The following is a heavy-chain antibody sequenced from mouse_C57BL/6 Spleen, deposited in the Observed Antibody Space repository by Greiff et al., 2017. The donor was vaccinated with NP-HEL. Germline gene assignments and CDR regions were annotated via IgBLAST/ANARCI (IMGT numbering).Heavy chain of an antibody. CDR3: ASSPRGFAY. J-gene: IGHJ3*01. D-gene: IGHD2-10*02. V-gene: IGHV5-17*01. CDR1: GFTFSDYG. Sequence: DVMLVESGGGLVKPGGSLKLSCAASGFTFSDYGMHWVRQAPEKGLEWVAYISSGSSTIYYADTVKGRFTISRDNAKNTLFLQMTSLRSEDTAMYYCASSPRGFAYWGQGTLVTVSA. CDR2: ISSGSSTI.